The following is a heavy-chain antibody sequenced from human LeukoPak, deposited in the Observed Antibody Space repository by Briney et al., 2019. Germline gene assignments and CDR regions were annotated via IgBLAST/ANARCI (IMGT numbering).Heavy chain of an antibody. CDR1: GFTFDAFG. D-gene: IGHD6-13*01. CDR2: IRGDAGST. CDR3: AKLYTSRWYNDY. V-gene: IGHV3-20*04. Sequence: GGSLRLSCAASGFTFDAFGMTWVRQAPGKGLEWVSAIRGDAGSTGYADSVKGRFTISRDNAKNSLYLQMNSLRAEDTAVYYCAKLYTSRWYNDYWGQGTLVTVSS. J-gene: IGHJ4*02.